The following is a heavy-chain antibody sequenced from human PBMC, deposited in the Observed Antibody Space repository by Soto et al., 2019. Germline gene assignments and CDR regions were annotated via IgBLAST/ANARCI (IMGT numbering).Heavy chain of an antibody. CDR1: GGSITSYY. J-gene: IGHJ5*02. V-gene: IGHV4-59*13. CDR3: AKESAGSHKNNWFAP. Sequence: KPSETLSLTCTVSGGSITSYYWSWIRQPPGQGLEWIGFIHYSGSTKYNPSLKSRVSLSLDPSQNQLSLRLSSVTAADTAVYYCAKESAGSHKNNWFAPWGQGTLVTVSS. CDR2: IHYSGST.